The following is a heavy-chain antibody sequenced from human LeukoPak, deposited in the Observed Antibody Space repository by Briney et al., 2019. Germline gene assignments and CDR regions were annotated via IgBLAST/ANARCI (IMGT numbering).Heavy chain of an antibody. Sequence: SEILSLTCTVSGGSISSRGYYWVWIRQPPGKGLEYIGTISYSGSTYYNPSLRSRVTISVDTSENQFSLKLSSVTAADTAVYFCARHGEGYGAFDIWGQGTMVTVSS. V-gene: IGHV4-39*01. CDR3: ARHGEGYGAFDI. D-gene: IGHD3-10*01. J-gene: IGHJ3*02. CDR2: ISYSGST. CDR1: GGSISSRGYY.